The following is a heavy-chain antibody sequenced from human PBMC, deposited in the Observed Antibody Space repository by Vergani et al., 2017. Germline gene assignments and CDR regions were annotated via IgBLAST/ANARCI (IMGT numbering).Heavy chain of an antibody. V-gene: IGHV3-21*01. D-gene: IGHD2/OR15-2a*01. CDR1: GFTFSSYS. CDR2: ISSSSSYI. CDR3: ARDQEDNIRVHYYSMDV. Sequence: EVQLVESGGGLVKPGGSLRLSCAASGFTFSSYSMNWVRQAPGKGLEWVSSISSSSSYIYYADSVNGRFTISRDNAKNSLYLQMNRLRAEDTAVYYCARDQEDNIRVHYYSMDVWGQGTTVTVPS. J-gene: IGHJ6*02.